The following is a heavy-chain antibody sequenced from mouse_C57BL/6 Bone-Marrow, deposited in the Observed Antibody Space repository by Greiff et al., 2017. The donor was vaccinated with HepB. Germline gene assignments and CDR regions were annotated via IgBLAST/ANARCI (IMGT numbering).Heavy chain of an antibody. CDR3: TGGDYFDY. Sequence: EVQVVESGGGLVQPGGSMKLSCAASGFTFSDAWMDWVRQSPEKGLEWVAEIRNNANNHATYYAASVKGRFTISRDDSKSSVYLQMNSLRAEDTGIYYCTGGDYFDYWGQGTTLTVSS. CDR1: GFTFSDAW. V-gene: IGHV6-6*01. CDR2: IRNNANNHAT. J-gene: IGHJ2*01.